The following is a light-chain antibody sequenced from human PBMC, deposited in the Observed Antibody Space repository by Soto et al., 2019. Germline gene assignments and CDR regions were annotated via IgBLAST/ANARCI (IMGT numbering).Light chain of an antibody. Sequence: SQSPGTLSLSPGERATLSCRASQSVSSNLAWYQQKPGQAPRLLIYGASTRATGIPARFSGSGSGTEFTLTISSLQSEDFAVYYCQQYNNWPPITFGQGTRLEIK. V-gene: IGKV3-15*01. CDR2: GAS. CDR1: QSVSSN. CDR3: QQYNNWPPIT. J-gene: IGKJ5*01.